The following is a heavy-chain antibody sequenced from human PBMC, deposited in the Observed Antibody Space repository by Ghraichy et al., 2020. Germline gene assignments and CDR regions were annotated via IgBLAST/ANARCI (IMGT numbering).Heavy chain of an antibody. CDR3: ARGLWDPSVDAFDI. J-gene: IGHJ3*02. CDR1: GYTFTSYD. Sequence: ASVKVSCKASGYTFTSYDINWVRQATGQGLEWMGWMNPNSGSTGYAQKFQGRVTMTRNTSISTAYMALSSLRSEDTAVYYWARGLWDPSVDAFDIWGQGTMVTVSS. D-gene: IGHD3-16*01. V-gene: IGHV1-8*01. CDR2: MNPNSGST.